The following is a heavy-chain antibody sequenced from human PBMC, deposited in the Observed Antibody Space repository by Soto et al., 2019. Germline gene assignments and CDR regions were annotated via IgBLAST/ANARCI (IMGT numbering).Heavy chain of an antibody. CDR2: IYYSGST. Sequence: SETLSLTCTVSGGSISSGGYYWSWIRQHPGKGLEWIGYIYYSGSTYYNPSLKSRVTISVDTSKNQFSLKLSSVTAADTAVYYCARARYYYDSSGYYPGYFDYWGQGTLVTVSS. CDR3: ARARYYYDSSGYYPGYFDY. J-gene: IGHJ4*02. V-gene: IGHV4-31*03. D-gene: IGHD3-22*01. CDR1: GGSISSGGYY.